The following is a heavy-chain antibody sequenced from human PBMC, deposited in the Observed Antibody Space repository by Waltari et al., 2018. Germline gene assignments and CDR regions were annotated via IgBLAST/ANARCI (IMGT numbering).Heavy chain of an antibody. D-gene: IGHD5-12*01. CDR2: IRGSGGST. J-gene: IGHJ4*02. CDR1: GFTFSSYA. Sequence: EVQLVESGGGLVQPGGSLRLSCAASGFTFSSYAMSWVRQAPGKGLEWVSAIRGSGGSTYDADSVKGRFTISRANSKNTLYLQLNSLRAEDTAVYYCAKLVEMATKPLGDWGQGTLVTVSS. CDR3: AKLVEMATKPLGD. V-gene: IGHV3-23*04.